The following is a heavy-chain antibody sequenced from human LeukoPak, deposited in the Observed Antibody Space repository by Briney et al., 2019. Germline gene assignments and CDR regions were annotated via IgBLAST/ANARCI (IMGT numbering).Heavy chain of an antibody. D-gene: IGHD1-26*01. J-gene: IGHJ4*02. CDR3: ARDPLVGRPDYFDY. CDR1: GFTFSAYA. CDR2: ISHDGTVQ. V-gene: IGHV3-30-3*01. Sequence: RGSLRLSCAASGFTFSAYAIHWFRQAPGKLLQRLAVISHDGTVQYYSDSVKGRFTISRHTSENTLYLQMNSLRTEDSAVYYCARDPLVGRPDYFDYWGQGTLVTVSS.